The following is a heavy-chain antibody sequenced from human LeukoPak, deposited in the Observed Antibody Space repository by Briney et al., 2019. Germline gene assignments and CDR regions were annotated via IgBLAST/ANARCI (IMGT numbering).Heavy chain of an antibody. Sequence: SETLSLTCTVSGGSINTFYWSWIRQPPGKGLEWIGYIYYSGSTNYNPSLKSRVTISVDTSKNQFSLKLSSVTAADTAVYYCARERIQLRAFDIWGQGTMVTVSS. V-gene: IGHV4-59*01. CDR3: ARERIQLRAFDI. CDR1: GGSINTFY. D-gene: IGHD5-18*01. J-gene: IGHJ3*02. CDR2: IYYSGST.